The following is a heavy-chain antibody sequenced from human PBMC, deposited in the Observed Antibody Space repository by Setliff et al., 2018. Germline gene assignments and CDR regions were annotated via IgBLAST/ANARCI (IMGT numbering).Heavy chain of an antibody. Sequence: SETLSLTCAVSGASTTTYYWSWIRQPPGKGLEWIGYVFYGGSTKSNPSLKSRVTISVDTSKDQFSLTLSSVTAADTALYYCAIGGGYCDFFDCFPFDNWGQGFLVTVSS. D-gene: IGHD3-16*01. CDR3: AIGGGYCDFFDCFPFDN. J-gene: IGHJ4*02. CDR1: GASTTTYY. CDR2: VFYGGST. V-gene: IGHV4-59*08.